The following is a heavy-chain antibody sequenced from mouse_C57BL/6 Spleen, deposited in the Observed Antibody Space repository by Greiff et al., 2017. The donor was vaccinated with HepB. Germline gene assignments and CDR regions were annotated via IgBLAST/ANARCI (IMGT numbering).Heavy chain of an antibody. Sequence: QVQLQQSGPELVRPGASVKISCKAPGYTFTSHWMQWVRQRPGRGLGWIGEIFPGSGSTYYNEKFKGKATLTVDTSSSTAYMQLSSLTSEDSAVYFCARSAGRDYAMDYWGQGTSVTVSS. D-gene: IGHD4-1*01. J-gene: IGHJ4*01. CDR2: IFPGSGST. CDR1: GYTFTSHW. CDR3: ARSAGRDYAMDY. V-gene: IGHV1-56*01.